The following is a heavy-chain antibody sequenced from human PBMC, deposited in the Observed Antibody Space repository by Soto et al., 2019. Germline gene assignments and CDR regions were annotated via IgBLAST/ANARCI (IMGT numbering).Heavy chain of an antibody. V-gene: IGHV3-30*18. CDR1: GFTFSSYG. Sequence: QVQLVESGGGVVQPGRSLRLSCAASGFTFSSYGMHWVRQAPGKGLEWVAVISYDGSNKYYADSVKGRFTISRDNSKNTVCLQMSSLRAEDTAVYYCAKDQLRGVRGVITYYCGMDVWGQGTTVTVSS. CDR2: ISYDGSNK. D-gene: IGHD3-10*01. CDR3: AKDQLRGVRGVITYYCGMDV. J-gene: IGHJ6*02.